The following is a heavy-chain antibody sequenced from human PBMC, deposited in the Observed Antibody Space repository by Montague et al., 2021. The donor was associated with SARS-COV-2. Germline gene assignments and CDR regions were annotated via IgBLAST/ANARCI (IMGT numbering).Heavy chain of an antibody. CDR3: ARQYIGYNRRFDY. CDR1: GSISGYY. J-gene: IGHJ4*02. V-gene: IGHV4-4*07. Sequence: SETLSLTCTVSGSISGYYWTWIRQSAGQGLEWIGRISSSGGIDYNASLTSRVTMSLDTSKIQLSLKLSSVTAAAAAVYYCARQYIGYNRRFDYWGQGALVTVSP. D-gene: IGHD5-12*01. CDR2: ISSSGGI.